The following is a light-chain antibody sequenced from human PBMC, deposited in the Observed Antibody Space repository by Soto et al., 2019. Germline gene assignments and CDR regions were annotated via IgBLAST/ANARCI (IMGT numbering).Light chain of an antibody. J-gene: IGKJ4*01. CDR3: QQNKNLPVT. Sequence: DIQMTQSPSSLSASVGDRVTITCQASVDIDNYLNWYQQKPGQATKLLIYGASNLEAGVPSRFSWSGSGTDYVFAISRIQPEDFATYYCQQNKNLPVTFGGGTKVE. CDR2: GAS. V-gene: IGKV1-33*01. CDR1: VDIDNY.